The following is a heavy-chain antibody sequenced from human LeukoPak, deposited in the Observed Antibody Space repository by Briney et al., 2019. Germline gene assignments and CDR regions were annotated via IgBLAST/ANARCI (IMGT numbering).Heavy chain of an antibody. J-gene: IGHJ6*02. D-gene: IGHD6-13*01. CDR2: ISGGGDNT. V-gene: IGHV3-23*01. CDR1: GFTFSNYA. CDR3: AKDHRRGRDWLTAAGYYYGMDV. Sequence: PGGSLRLSCAASGFTFSNYAMSWVRQAPGKGLEWVSGISGGGDNTYYADSVKGRFTISRDNSKDTLYLQMNSLRAEDTALYYCAKDHRRGRDWLTAAGYYYGMDVWGQGTTVTVSS.